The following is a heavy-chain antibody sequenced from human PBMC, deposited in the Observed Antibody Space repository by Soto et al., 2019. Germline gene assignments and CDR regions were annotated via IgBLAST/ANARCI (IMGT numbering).Heavy chain of an antibody. D-gene: IGHD2-8*02. CDR1: GYTFANYG. J-gene: IGHJ4*02. CDR2: ISGHDGKT. CDR3: PRDSAFLFVSTGDFDY. Sequence: QVELKQSGAAVKKPGASVKVSCRASGYTFANYGITWVRLAPGQGLQWMGWISGHDGKTKSNKNLQGSITMTTDTATHTAYLELQNLKPEDTAIYYCPRDSAFLFVSTGDFDYWGQGTLVSVSS. V-gene: IGHV1-18*04.